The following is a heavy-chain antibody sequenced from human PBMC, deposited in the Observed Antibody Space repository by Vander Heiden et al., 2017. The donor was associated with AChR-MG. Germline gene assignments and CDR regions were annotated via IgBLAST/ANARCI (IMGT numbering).Heavy chain of an antibody. V-gene: IGHV3-30-3*01. Sequence: QVQLVESGGGVVQPGRSLRLSCAASGFTFSSYAMQWVRQAPGKGLEWVAVISYDGSNKYYADSVKGRFTISRDNSKNTLYLQMNSLRAEDTAVYYCARDLYGDYSFDYWGQGTLVTVSS. CDR2: ISYDGSNK. D-gene: IGHD4-17*01. CDR3: ARDLYGDYSFDY. J-gene: IGHJ4*02. CDR1: GFTFSSYA.